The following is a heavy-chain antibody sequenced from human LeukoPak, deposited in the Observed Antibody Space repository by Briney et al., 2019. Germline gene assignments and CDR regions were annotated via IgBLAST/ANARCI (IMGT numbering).Heavy chain of an antibody. Sequence: GGSLRLSCAAPGFTLSSYGMHWVRQAPGKGLGRVAVIWYDGSNKYYADSVKGRFTISRDNSKNTLYLQMNSLRAEDTAVYYCARAWDTAAPYYFDYWGQGTLVTVSS. CDR2: IWYDGSNK. J-gene: IGHJ4*02. CDR3: ARAWDTAAPYYFDY. V-gene: IGHV3-33*01. CDR1: GFTLSSYG. D-gene: IGHD6-6*01.